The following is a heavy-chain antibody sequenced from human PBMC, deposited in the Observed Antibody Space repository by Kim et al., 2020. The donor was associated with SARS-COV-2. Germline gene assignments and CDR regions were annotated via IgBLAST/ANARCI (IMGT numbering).Heavy chain of an antibody. Sequence: ASVKVSCKASGYTFTGYYMHWVRQAPGQGLEWMGWINPNSGGTNYAQKFQGRVTMTRDTSISTAYMELSRLRSDDTAVYYCASAGQEVVAATPNYYYGMDLWGQGTTVTVSS. CDR3: ASAGQEVVAATPNYYYGMDL. CDR1: GYTFTGYY. J-gene: IGHJ6*02. CDR2: INPNSGGT. D-gene: IGHD2-15*01. V-gene: IGHV1-2*02.